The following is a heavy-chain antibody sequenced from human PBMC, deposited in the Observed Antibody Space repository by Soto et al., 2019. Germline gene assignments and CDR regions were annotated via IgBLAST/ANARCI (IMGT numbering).Heavy chain of an antibody. CDR3: ATWIQLWPGNDAFEI. V-gene: IGHV1-18*01. CDR1: GYTFTSYG. D-gene: IGHD5-18*01. J-gene: IGHJ3*02. CDR2: ISAYNGNT. Sequence: ASVKVSCKASGYTFTSYGISWVRQAPGQGLEWMGWISAYNGNTNYAQKLQGRVTMTTDTSTGTAYMELRSLRSEDTAVYYCATWIQLWPGNDAFEIRGQGTMVTVAS.